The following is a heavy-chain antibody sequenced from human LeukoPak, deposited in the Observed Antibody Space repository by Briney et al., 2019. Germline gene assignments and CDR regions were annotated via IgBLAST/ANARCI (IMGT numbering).Heavy chain of an antibody. D-gene: IGHD3-10*01. V-gene: IGHV3-53*01. Sequence: GGSLRLSCAAPEFTVSSNYMTWVRQAPGKGLEWVSLIYSGGRTYYADSVKGRFTISRDNSKNTLYLQMTSLRAEDTAVYYCARWDYYGSGSLDYWGQGTLVTVSS. CDR2: IYSGGRT. CDR1: EFTVSSNY. J-gene: IGHJ4*02. CDR3: ARWDYYGSGSLDY.